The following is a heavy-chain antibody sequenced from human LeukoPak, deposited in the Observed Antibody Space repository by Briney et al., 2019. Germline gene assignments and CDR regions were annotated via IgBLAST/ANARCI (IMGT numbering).Heavy chain of an antibody. CDR3: ASSYQLLSYHDY. J-gene: IGHJ4*02. Sequence: PGGSLRLSCAASGFTFSSYEMNWVRQAPGKGLEWVSYISSSGSTIYYADSVKGRFTISRDNAKNSLYLQMNSLRAEDTAVYYCASSYQLLSYHDYWGQGTLVTVSS. CDR2: ISSSGSTI. CDR1: GFTFSSYE. D-gene: IGHD2-2*01. V-gene: IGHV3-48*03.